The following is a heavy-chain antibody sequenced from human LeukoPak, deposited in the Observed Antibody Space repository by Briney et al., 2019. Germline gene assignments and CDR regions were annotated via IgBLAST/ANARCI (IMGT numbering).Heavy chain of an antibody. D-gene: IGHD3-10*01. Sequence: GDSLKISCKGSGYSFPKSWIGWVRQMPGKGLEWMGIIYPGDSDTRYSPSFQGQVTISTDKSISTAFLQWSSLKASDTAMYYCARHTTDPYYYDSGSYHHLSHWSQGTLVTVSS. V-gene: IGHV5-51*01. J-gene: IGHJ4*02. CDR1: GYSFPKSW. CDR3: ARHTTDPYYYDSGSYHHLSH. CDR2: IYPGDSDT.